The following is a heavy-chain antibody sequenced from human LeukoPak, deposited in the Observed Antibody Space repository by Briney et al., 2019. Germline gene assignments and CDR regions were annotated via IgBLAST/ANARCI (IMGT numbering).Heavy chain of an antibody. J-gene: IGHJ4*02. V-gene: IGHV1-46*01. D-gene: IGHD3-22*01. CDR3: ARMYYYDSSPWGFDY. CDR2: INPSGGST. CDR1: GYTFTSYY. Sequence: ASVKVSCKASGYTFTSYYMHWVRQAPGQGLEWMGIINPSGGSTTYAQKFQGRVTMTRVTPTSTVYMELSSLRSEDTAVYYCARMYYYDSSPWGFDYWGQGTLVTVSS.